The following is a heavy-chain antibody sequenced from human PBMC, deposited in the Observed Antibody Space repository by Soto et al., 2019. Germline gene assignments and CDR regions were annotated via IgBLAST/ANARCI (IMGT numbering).Heavy chain of an antibody. V-gene: IGHV2-70*12. D-gene: IGHD4-17*01. J-gene: IGHJ4*02. CDR3: AHMDYGDYSTLFDY. CDR1: GFSLSTSGLS. Sequence: SGPTLVNPTQTLTLTCTFSGFSLSTSGLSVSWIRQPPGKALEWLALVDWDDDKYYNTSLKTRLTISKDTSKNQVVLTMTNMDPVDTPTYFCAHMDYGDYSTLFDYSAQGTLVTVSS. CDR2: VDWDDDK.